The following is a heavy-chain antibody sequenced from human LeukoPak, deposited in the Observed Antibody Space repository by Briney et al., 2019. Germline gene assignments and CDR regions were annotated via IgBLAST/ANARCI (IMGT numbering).Heavy chain of an antibody. Sequence: SETLSLTCTVSGGSISSGSYYWSWIRQPAGKGLEWIGRIYTSGSTNYNPSLKSRVTISVDTSKNQFSLKLSSVTAADTAVYYCASLERGNYYDSSGYYYGYWGQGTLVTASS. D-gene: IGHD3-22*01. V-gene: IGHV4-61*02. J-gene: IGHJ4*02. CDR2: IYTSGST. CDR3: ASLERGNYYDSSGYYYGY. CDR1: GGSISSGSYY.